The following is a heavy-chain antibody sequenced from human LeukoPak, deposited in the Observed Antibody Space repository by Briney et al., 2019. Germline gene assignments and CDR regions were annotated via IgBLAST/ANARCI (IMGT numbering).Heavy chain of an antibody. CDR3: ARAYYGDSYPISDY. CDR1: GGSISSGDYY. V-gene: IGHV4-30-4*01. J-gene: IGHJ4*02. Sequence: SETPSLTCTVSGGSISSGDYYWSWIRQPPGKGLEWIGYIYYSGSTYYSPSLKSRVTISVDTSKNQFSLKLSSVTAADTAVYYCARAYYGDSYPISDYWGQGTLVTVSS. CDR2: IYYSGST. D-gene: IGHD4-17*01.